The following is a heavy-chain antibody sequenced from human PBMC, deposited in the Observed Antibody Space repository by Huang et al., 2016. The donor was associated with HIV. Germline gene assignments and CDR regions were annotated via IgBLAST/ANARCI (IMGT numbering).Heavy chain of an antibody. J-gene: IGHJ4*02. Sequence: QVHLQQWGAGLLKPSEALSLTCAVYGGSFRNYFWSWIRQPPGTGLAWIGEINNSDRTTYIPALKSRVTISVDTSKNQFSLKLSSVTAADTAVYYCARVEINTLTGYFSSFDNWGQGTLVTVSS. V-gene: IGHV4-34*01. D-gene: IGHD3-9*01. CDR1: GGSFRNYF. CDR3: ARVEINTLTGYFSSFDN. CDR2: INNSDRT.